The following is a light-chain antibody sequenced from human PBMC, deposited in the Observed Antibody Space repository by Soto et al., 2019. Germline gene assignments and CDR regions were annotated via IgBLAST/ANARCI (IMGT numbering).Light chain of an antibody. Sequence: EIVLTQSPATLSVSPGERAALSCRASQSVSNNLAWYQQKPGQPPRLLIFGASTRATGIPARFSGSGSEAEFALTISALQSEDFAFYYCPQYSVWPLTFGGGTKVEIK. CDR3: PQYSVWPLT. CDR1: QSVSNN. CDR2: GAS. V-gene: IGKV3D-15*01. J-gene: IGKJ4*01.